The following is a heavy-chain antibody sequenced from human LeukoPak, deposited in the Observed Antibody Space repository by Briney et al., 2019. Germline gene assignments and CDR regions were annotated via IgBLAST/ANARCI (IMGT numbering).Heavy chain of an antibody. V-gene: IGHV4-38-2*02. CDR1: GYSISSGYY. D-gene: IGHD6-13*01. CDR3: ARAGSSSWYTTSYYYYYYMDV. Sequence: PSETLSLTCTVSGYSISSGYYWGWIRRPPGKGLEWIGSIYHSGSTYYNPSLKSRVTISVDTSKIQFPLKLSSVTAADTAVYYCARAGSSSWYTTSYYYYYYMDVWGKGTTVTVSS. J-gene: IGHJ6*03. CDR2: IYHSGST.